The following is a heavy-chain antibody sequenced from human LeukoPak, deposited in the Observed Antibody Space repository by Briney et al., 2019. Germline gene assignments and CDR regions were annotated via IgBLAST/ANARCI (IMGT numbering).Heavy chain of an antibody. CDR1: GYTFINYY. V-gene: IGHV1-46*01. CDR3: ARPNSGSYIALEFDY. J-gene: IGHJ4*02. Sequence: ASVKVSCKASGYTFINYYIHWFRQAPGQGLEWMGIIYPSGGSTSYAQKFQGRVTMTRDTSTSTVYMELTSLSSEDTAVYYCARPNSGSYIALEFDYWGQGTLVTVSS. CDR2: IYPSGGST. D-gene: IGHD1-26*01.